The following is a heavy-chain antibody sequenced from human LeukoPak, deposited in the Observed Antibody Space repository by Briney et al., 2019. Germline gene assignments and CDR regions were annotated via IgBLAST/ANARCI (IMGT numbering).Heavy chain of an antibody. CDR1: GYTFTSYG. V-gene: IGHV1-18*01. Sequence: GASVKVSCMASGYTFTSYGISWVRQAPGQGLEWMGWISAYNGNTNYAQKLQGRVTMTTDTSTSTAYMELRSLRSDDTAVYYCARSYYYDSSGYGYYYYYGMDVWGQGTTVTVSS. CDR3: ARSYYYDSSGYGYYYYYGMDV. CDR2: ISAYNGNT. J-gene: IGHJ6*02. D-gene: IGHD3-22*01.